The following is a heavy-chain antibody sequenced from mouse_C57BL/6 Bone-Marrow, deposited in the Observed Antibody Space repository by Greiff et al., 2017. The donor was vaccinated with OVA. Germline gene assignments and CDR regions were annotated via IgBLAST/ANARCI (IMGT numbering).Heavy chain of an antibody. J-gene: IGHJ1*03. D-gene: IGHD2-3*01. CDR2: IYPRSGNT. CDR1: GYTFTSYG. V-gene: IGHV1-81*01. Sequence: VQLQQSGAELARPGASVKLSCKASGYTFTSYGISWVKQRTGQGLEWIGEIYPRSGNTYYNEKFKGKATLTADKSSSTAYMELRSLTSEDSAVYFCARADGYLRYWYFDVWGTGTTVTVSS. CDR3: ARADGYLRYWYFDV.